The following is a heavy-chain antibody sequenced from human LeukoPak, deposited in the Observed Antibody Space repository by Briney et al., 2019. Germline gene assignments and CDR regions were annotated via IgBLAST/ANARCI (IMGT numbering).Heavy chain of an antibody. J-gene: IGHJ3*02. V-gene: IGHV3-74*01. CDR1: GFTFSSYS. Sequence: GGSLRLSCAASGFTFSSYSMNWVRQPPGKGLVWVSRINNDGGGTIYTDSVRGRFTISRDNAKNTLYLQMNSLGAEDTAIYYCARGGYNHAFDIWGQGTVVTVSS. CDR3: ARGGYNHAFDI. D-gene: IGHD5-24*01. CDR2: INNDGGGT.